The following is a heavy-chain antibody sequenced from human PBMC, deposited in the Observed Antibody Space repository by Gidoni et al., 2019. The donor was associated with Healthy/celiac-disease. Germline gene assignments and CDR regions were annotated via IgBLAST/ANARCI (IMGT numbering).Heavy chain of an antibody. CDR1: GFTFSSYA. CDR3: ARGRGVIPYFDY. CDR2: ISYDGSNK. Sequence: QVQLVESGGGVVQPGRSLRLACAASGFTFSSYAMHWVRQAPGKGLEWVAVISYDGSNKYYADSVKGRFTISRDNSKNTLYLQMNSLRAEDTAVYYCARGRGVIPYFDYWGQVTLVTVSS. V-gene: IGHV3-30-3*01. J-gene: IGHJ4*02. D-gene: IGHD3-16*02.